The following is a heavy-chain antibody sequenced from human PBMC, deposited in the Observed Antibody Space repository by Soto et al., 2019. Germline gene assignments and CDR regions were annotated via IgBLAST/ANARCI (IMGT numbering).Heavy chain of an antibody. CDR1: GGSISSGGYS. J-gene: IGHJ5*02. CDR3: ASVAYCGGDCYRGFDP. CDR2: IYHSGST. Sequence: QLQLQESGSGLVKPSQTLSLTCAVSGGSISSGGYSWSWIRQPPGKGLEWIGYIYHSGSTYYKPSLKSRVTISVDRSENQSSLKLSSVTDADTAVYYCASVAYCGGDCYRGFDPWGQGTLVTVSS. D-gene: IGHD2-21*02. V-gene: IGHV4-30-2*01.